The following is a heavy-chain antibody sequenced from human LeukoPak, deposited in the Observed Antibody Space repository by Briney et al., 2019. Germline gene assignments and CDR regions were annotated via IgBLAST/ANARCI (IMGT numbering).Heavy chain of an antibody. D-gene: IGHD2-2*01. V-gene: IGHV4-34*01. CDR2: INHSGST. CDR1: GGSFSGYY. J-gene: IGHJ4*02. Sequence: SETLSLTCAVCGGSFSGYYWSWIRQPPGKGLEWIGEINHSGSTNYNPSLKSRVTISVDTSKNQFSLKLSSVTAADTAVYYCASLRGSTRVDYWGQGTLVTVSS. CDR3: ASLRGSTRVDY.